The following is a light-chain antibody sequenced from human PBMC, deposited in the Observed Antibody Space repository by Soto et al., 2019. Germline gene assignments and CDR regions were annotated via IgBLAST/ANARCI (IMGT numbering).Light chain of an antibody. J-gene: IGKJ1*01. Sequence: EIVMTQSPATLSVSPGERATLSCRASQSVSSNLAWYEQKPGQAPRLLIYDASNRATGIPARFSGSGAGTEFTLTISSLEPEDFEVDYCHQRQRWPRTFGQGTKVDNK. CDR1: QSVSSN. V-gene: IGKV3-11*01. CDR3: HQRQRWPRT. CDR2: DAS.